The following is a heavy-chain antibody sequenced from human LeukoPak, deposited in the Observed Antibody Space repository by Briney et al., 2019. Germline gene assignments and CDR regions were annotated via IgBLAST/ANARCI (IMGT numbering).Heavy chain of an antibody. Sequence: SETLSLTCTVSGGSISSYYWSWLRQPPGKGLEWIGYIYYSGSTNYNPSLKSRVTISVDTSKNQFSLKLSSVTAADTAVYYCASGSVDYDFWSGYYLYYYYMDVWGKGTTVTVSS. CDR2: IYYSGST. V-gene: IGHV4-59*01. CDR1: GGSISSYY. J-gene: IGHJ6*03. CDR3: ASGSVDYDFWSGYYLYYYYMDV. D-gene: IGHD3-3*01.